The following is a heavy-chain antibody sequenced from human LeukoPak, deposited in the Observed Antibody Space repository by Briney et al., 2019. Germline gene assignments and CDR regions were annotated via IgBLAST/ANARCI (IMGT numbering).Heavy chain of an antibody. Sequence: GESLRLSCAASGFTFSSYWMHWVRQAPGKGLVWVSRINSDGSSTNYADSVKGRFTISRDNAKNTLYLQMNSLRAEDTAVYYCARDPRYCSSTSCYTFYYYYSYMDVWGKGTTVTVSS. D-gene: IGHD2-2*02. CDR2: INSDGSST. J-gene: IGHJ6*03. CDR1: GFTFSSYW. CDR3: ARDPRYCSSTSCYTFYYYYSYMDV. V-gene: IGHV3-74*01.